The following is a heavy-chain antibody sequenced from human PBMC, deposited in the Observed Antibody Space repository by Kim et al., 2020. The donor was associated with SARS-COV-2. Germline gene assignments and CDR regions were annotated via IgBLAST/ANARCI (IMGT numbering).Heavy chain of an antibody. CDR1: GFTFSSYW. J-gene: IGHJ4*02. CDR2: MNSDGSST. V-gene: IGHV3-74*01. Sequence: GGSLRLSCAASGFTFSSYWMHWVRQAPGKGLVWVSHMNSDGSSTNYADSVKGRFTISRDNAKNTVYLQMNSLRAEDTAVYYCARDPYDILTGYNLDYWGQGSLVTVSP. D-gene: IGHD3-9*01. CDR3: ARDPYDILTGYNLDY.